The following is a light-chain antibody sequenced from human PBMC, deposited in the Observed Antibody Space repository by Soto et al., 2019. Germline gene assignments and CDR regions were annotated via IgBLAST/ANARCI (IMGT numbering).Light chain of an antibody. Sequence: ETVMTQSPATLSVSPGERATLSCRASQSVRSNLAWYQQRPGQAPRLLIYGASTRVAGIPARFSGSGSGTEFTLTISSLQSEDFAVYYCQQYNNWPLTFGGGTKVEIK. J-gene: IGKJ4*01. CDR1: QSVRSN. CDR3: QQYNNWPLT. V-gene: IGKV3-15*01. CDR2: GAS.